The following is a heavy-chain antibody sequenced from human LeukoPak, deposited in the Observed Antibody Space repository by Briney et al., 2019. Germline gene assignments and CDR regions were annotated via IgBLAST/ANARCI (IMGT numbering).Heavy chain of an antibody. CDR2: IIPIFGTA. CDR3: ARGPLNYYYYYMDV. Sequence: ASVKVSCKASGGTSSSYAISWVRQAPGQGLEWMGGIIPIFGTANYAQKFQGRVTITTDESTSTAYMELSSLRSEDTAVYYCARGPLNYYYYYMDVWGKGTTVTVSS. J-gene: IGHJ6*03. CDR1: GGTSSSYA. V-gene: IGHV1-69*05.